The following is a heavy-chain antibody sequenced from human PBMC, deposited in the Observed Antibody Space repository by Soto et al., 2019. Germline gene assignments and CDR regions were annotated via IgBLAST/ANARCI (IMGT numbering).Heavy chain of an antibody. CDR1: GFTFSSYW. Sequence: EVQLVESGGGLVQPGGSLRLSCAASGFTFSSYWMHWVRQAPGKGLVWVALINSDGGSPFYADSVKARLTISSENAKNTVYLQMNSLRDEDTAVYYCARSIPGQWGQGTLVTVSS. V-gene: IGHV3-74*01. CDR2: INSDGGSP. D-gene: IGHD2-2*02. CDR3: ARSIPGQ. J-gene: IGHJ4*02.